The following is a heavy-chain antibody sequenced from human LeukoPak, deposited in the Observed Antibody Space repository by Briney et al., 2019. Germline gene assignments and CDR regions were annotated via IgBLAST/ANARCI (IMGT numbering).Heavy chain of an antibody. D-gene: IGHD3-9*01. V-gene: IGHV1-2*02. CDR2: INPYHWGT. CDR1: GYTFTGYY. CDR3: ARDRDYDILTQWKSGYYGMDV. Sequence: ASVKVSCQASGYTFTGYYMHWVRQAPGQGLEGMGWINPYHWGTHHAQKFQGRVTMTRDTSISTAYMELSRLRSDDTAVYYCARDRDYDILTQWKSGYYGMDVWGQGTTVTVSS. J-gene: IGHJ6*02.